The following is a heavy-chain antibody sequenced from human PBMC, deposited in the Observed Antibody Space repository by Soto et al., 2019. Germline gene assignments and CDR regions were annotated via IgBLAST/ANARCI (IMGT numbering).Heavy chain of an antibody. CDR2: INPNSGGT. CDR1: GYTFTGYY. J-gene: IGHJ6*02. D-gene: IGHD2-2*02. V-gene: IGHV1-2*02. CDR3: ARDQCSSTSCYTGGYYYYYGMDV. Sequence: ASVKVSCKASGYTFTGYYMHWVRQAPGQGLEWMGWINPNSGGTNYAQKFQGRVTMTRDTSSSTAYMELSRLRSDDTAVYYCARDQCSSTSCYTGGYYYYYGMDVWGQGTTVTVSS.